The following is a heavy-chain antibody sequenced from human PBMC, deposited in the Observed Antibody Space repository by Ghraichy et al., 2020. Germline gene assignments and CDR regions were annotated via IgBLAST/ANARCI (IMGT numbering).Heavy chain of an antibody. D-gene: IGHD3-22*01. CDR3: ARHGYYYDSSGYFRLPHFDFQH. CDR2: IYTSGST. CDR1: GGSISSYY. Sequence: ETLSLTCTVSGGSISSYYWSWIRQPPGKGLEWIGYIYTSGSTNYNPSLKSRVTISVDTSKNQFSLKLSSVTAADTAVYYCARHGYYYDSSGYFRLPHFDFQHWGQGTLVTVSS. J-gene: IGHJ1*01. V-gene: IGHV4-4*09.